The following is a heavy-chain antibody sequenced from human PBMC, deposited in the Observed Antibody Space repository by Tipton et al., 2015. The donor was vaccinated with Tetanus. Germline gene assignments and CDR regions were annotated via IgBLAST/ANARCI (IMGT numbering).Heavy chain of an antibody. D-gene: IGHD3-16*01. CDR1: GGFSSGDYY. J-gene: IGHJ5*02. CDR3: ARVDDSVWGSPFDP. CDR2: INYSGST. V-gene: IGHV4-31*03. Sequence: TLSLTCTVSGGFSSGDYYWSWIRQHPGKGLEWIAYINYSGSTYYNPSLESRLTVSLDTSKNQFFLKLSSVTAADTAVYYCARVDDSVWGSPFDPWGQGVLVTVSS.